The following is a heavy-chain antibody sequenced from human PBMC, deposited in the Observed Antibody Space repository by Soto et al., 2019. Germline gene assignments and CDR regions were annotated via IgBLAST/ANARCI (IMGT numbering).Heavy chain of an antibody. V-gene: IGHV1-69*01. CDR2: IIPIFGIT. D-gene: IGHD1-20*01. J-gene: IGHJ1*01. CDR3: ARDPRSITGTTSSEDFQF. CDR1: GGTFSGYA. Sequence: QAHLMQSGAEVKKPGSSVKVSCKASGGTFSGYAISWVRQRPGRGLELMGGIIPIFGITTYAEKFQGRITLAADESTGTAFMDLRSLISEETAVYYCARDPRSITGTTSSEDFQFWGPGTLVSVSS.